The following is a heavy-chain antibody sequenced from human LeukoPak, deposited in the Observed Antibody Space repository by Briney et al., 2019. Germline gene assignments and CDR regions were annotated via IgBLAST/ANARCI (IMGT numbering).Heavy chain of an antibody. CDR1: GGSISSYY. CDR3: ARSGSWKGVMAPIRYYYGMDV. V-gene: IGHV4-59*01. Sequence: SETLSLTCTVSGGSISSYYWSWIRQPPGKGLEWIGYIYYSGSTNYNPSLKSRVTISVDTSKNQFSLKLSSVTAADTAVYYCARSGSWKGVMAPIRYYYGMDVWGQGTTVTVS. CDR2: IYYSGST. D-gene: IGHD3-16*01. J-gene: IGHJ6*02.